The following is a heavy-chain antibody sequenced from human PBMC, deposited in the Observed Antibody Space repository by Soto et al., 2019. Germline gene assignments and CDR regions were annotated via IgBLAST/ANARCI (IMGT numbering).Heavy chain of an antibody. CDR1: GGSITTYY. V-gene: IGHV4-59*01. D-gene: IGHD5-12*01. J-gene: IGHJ5*02. Sequence: QVQLQESGPGLVKPSETLSLTCAVSGGSITTYYWSWIRQPPGRGLEWIGYIYHSGSTNYNPSLKSRNTISIDTSKNQFSLKLSSVTAADTAGYYCARGGSVIGPWGQGTLVTVSA. CDR3: ARGGSVIGP. CDR2: IYHSGST.